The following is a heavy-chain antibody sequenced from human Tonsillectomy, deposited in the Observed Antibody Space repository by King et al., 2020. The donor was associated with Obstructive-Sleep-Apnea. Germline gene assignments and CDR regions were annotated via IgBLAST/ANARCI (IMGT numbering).Heavy chain of an antibody. CDR1: GFMFSRNA. Sequence: VQLVESGGGVVQPGRSLRLSCAASGFMFSRNAMHWVRQAPGKGLEWVAVISYDGGNKYCAYSVKGRFTISRDNSKNTVYLQMNSLRAEDTAVYYCARDEEYWRFGALYYYGMDVWGQGTTVTVSS. CDR3: ARDEEYWRFGALYYYGMDV. J-gene: IGHJ6*02. D-gene: IGHD3-10*01. V-gene: IGHV3-30-3*01. CDR2: ISYDGGNK.